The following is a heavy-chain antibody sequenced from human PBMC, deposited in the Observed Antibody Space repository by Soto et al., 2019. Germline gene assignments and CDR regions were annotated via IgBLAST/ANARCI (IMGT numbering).Heavy chain of an antibody. CDR1: GYSFTSYW. J-gene: IGHJ5*02. CDR2: IYPGDSDT. V-gene: IGHV5-51*01. Sequence: GESLKISCTGVGYSFTSYWIGWVRQMPGKGLEWMEIIYPGDSDTRYSPSFQGQVTISADKSITTAYLQWSSLKASDTAMYYCARGYCTTTICDPWFDPWGQGTLVTVSS. D-gene: IGHD2-2*01. CDR3: ARGYCTTTICDPWFDP.